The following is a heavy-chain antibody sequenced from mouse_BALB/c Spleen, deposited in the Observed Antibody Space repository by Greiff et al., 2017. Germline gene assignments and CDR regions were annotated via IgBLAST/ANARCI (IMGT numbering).Heavy chain of an antibody. CDR1: GYSITSGYS. CDR2: ISYDGSN. D-gene: IGHD2-4*01. Sequence: EVQLQESGPGLVKPSQSLSLTCSVTGYSITSGYSWNWIRQFPGNKLEWMGYISYDGSNNYNPSLKNRISITRDTSKNQFFLKLNSVTTEDTATYYCAGRYDYDGYYFDYWGQGTTLTVSS. J-gene: IGHJ2*01. V-gene: IGHV3-6*02. CDR3: AGRYDYDGYYFDY.